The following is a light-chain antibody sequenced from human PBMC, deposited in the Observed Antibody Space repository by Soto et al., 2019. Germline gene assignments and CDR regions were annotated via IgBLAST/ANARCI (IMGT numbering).Light chain of an antibody. Sequence: QSALTQPASVSGSPGQSITISCTGSSNDIGSYDFVSWYQQHPGKAPKLMIYDVRNRPSGVSNRFSGSKSGSTASLTISGLQAEDDADYFCSSYSRTNSVVFGGGTKVTVL. CDR1: SNDIGSYDF. CDR3: SSYSRTNSVV. J-gene: IGLJ2*01. V-gene: IGLV2-14*01. CDR2: DVR.